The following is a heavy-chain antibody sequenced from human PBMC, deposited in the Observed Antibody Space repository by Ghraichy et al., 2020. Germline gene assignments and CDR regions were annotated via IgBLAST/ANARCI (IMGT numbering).Heavy chain of an antibody. Sequence: GGSLRLSCSASGFTFSSYAMHWVRQAPGKGLEYVSAISSNGGSTYYADSVKGRFTISRDNSKNTLYLQMSSLRAEDTAVYYCVTSLDDFWSGYYTEKYYYYYGMDVWGQGTTVTVSS. D-gene: IGHD3-3*01. CDR1: GFTFSSYA. CDR2: ISSNGGST. J-gene: IGHJ6*02. V-gene: IGHV3-64D*09. CDR3: VTSLDDFWSGYYTEKYYYYYGMDV.